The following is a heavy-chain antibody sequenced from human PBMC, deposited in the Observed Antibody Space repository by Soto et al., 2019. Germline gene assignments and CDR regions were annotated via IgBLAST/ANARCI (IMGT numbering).Heavy chain of an antibody. Sequence: QVQLVESGGGVVQPGRSLRLSCAASGFTFSSYGMHWVRQAPGKGLEWVAVIWYDGSNKYYADSVKGRFTISRDNSKNTLYLQMNSLRAEDTAVYYCARGSGAWNYFAGYYYYYGMDVWGQGTTVTVSS. CDR1: GFTFSSYG. CDR2: IWYDGSNK. D-gene: IGHD1-7*01. J-gene: IGHJ6*02. CDR3: ARGSGAWNYFAGYYYYYGMDV. V-gene: IGHV3-33*01.